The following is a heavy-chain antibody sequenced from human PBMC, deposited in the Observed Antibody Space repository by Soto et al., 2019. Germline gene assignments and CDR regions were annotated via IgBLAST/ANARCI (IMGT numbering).Heavy chain of an antibody. CDR1: GFTFSSYA. Sequence: GGSLRLSCAASGFTFSSYAMHWVRQAPGKGLEWVAIIWHDGNNKYYADSVRGRFIISRDNSKNRLYLQMNSLRAEDTAVYYCASDLVGASDSYGLDVWGQGTPVTVSS. V-gene: IGHV3-33*08. CDR2: IWHDGNNK. J-gene: IGHJ6*02. CDR3: ASDLVGASDSYGLDV. D-gene: IGHD1-26*01.